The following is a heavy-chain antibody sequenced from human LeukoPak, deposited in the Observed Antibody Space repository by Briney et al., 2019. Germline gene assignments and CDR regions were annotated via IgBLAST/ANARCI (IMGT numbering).Heavy chain of an antibody. CDR3: ASTRRAAVAGRFDS. CDR2: IYHNGNT. CDR1: GASMSSNY. Sequence: SETLSLTCNVSGASMSSNYWSWIRQPPGKGLEWIGYIYHNGNTNYSPSLESRVTMSVDESKNQFSLRVHFVSAADTAVYYCASTRRAAVAGRFDSWGQGTLVTVSS. D-gene: IGHD6-19*01. J-gene: IGHJ4*02. V-gene: IGHV4-4*09.